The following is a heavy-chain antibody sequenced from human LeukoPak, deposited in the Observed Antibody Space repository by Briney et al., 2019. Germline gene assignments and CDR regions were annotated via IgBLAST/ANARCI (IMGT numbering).Heavy chain of an antibody. Sequence: ASVKVSCKASGGTFSSYAISWVRQAPGQGLEWMGGIILIFGTANYAQKFQGRVTITADESTSTAYMELSSLRSEDTAVYYCARDPIVGATTNWYFDLWGRGTLVTVSS. CDR3: ARDPIVGATTNWYFDL. V-gene: IGHV1-69*13. CDR2: IILIFGTA. CDR1: GGTFSSYA. J-gene: IGHJ2*01. D-gene: IGHD1-26*01.